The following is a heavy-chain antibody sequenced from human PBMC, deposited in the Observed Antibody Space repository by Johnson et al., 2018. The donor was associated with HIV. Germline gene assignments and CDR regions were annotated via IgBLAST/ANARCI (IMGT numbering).Heavy chain of an antibody. J-gene: IGHJ3*02. D-gene: IGHD3-22*01. Sequence: VQLVESGGGLVQPGGSLRLSCAASGFTVSSNYMSWVRQAPGKGLEWVSVIYSGGSTYYADSVKGRFTISRDNSKNTLYLQMNSLRAEDTAVYYCARDPRGDSSGVSGAFDIWGQGTIVTVSS. CDR2: IYSGGST. V-gene: IGHV3-66*01. CDR3: ARDPRGDSSGVSGAFDI. CDR1: GFTVSSNY.